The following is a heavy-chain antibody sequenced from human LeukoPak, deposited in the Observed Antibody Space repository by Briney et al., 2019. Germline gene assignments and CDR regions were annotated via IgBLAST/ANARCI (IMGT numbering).Heavy chain of an antibody. J-gene: IGHJ4*02. CDR3: ARGSYYDSSGYYPPPYY. Sequence: ASVKVSCKASGYTFTSYYMHWVRRAPGQGLEWMGIINPSGGSTSYAQKFQGRVTMTRDMSTSTVYMELSSLRSEDTAVYYCARGSYYDSSGYYPPPYYWGQGTLVTVSS. CDR2: INPSGGST. CDR1: GYTFTSYY. D-gene: IGHD3-22*01. V-gene: IGHV1-46*01.